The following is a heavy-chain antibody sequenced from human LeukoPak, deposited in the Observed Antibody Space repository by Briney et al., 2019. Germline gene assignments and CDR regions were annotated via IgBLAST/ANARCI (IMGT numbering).Heavy chain of an antibody. CDR1: GFAFSSYS. J-gene: IGHJ4*02. CDR3: ARLQAGSASWIQLWQTAIDY. D-gene: IGHD5-18*01. V-gene: IGHV3-21*01. Sequence: GGSLRLSCAASGFAFSSYSMNWVRQAPGKGLEWVSSISSSSSYIYYADSVKGRFTISRDNAKNSLYLQMNSLRAEDTAVYYCARLQAGSASWIQLWQTAIDYWGQGTLVTVSS. CDR2: ISSSSSYI.